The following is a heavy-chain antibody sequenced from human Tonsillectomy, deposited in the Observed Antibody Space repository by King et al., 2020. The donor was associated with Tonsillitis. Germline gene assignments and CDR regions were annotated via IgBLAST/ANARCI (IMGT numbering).Heavy chain of an antibody. CDR2: IYYSEST. Sequence: VQLQESGPGLVKPSETLSLTCTVSGGSISTYYWSWFRQTPGKGLEWIGYIYYSESTNYNPSLKSRVTISLDTSKNQFSLKLSSVTAADTAVYYCARVAGTYGGFGQLYFDYWGQGTLVTVSS. CDR3: ARVAGTYGGFGQLYFDY. D-gene: IGHD2-8*01. J-gene: IGHJ4*02. V-gene: IGHV4-59*01. CDR1: GGSISTYY.